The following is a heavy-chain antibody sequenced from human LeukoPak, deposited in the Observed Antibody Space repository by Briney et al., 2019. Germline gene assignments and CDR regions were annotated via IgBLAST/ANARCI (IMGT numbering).Heavy chain of an antibody. CDR1: GGSVSSGSYC. V-gene: IGHV4-61*01. CDR2: IYYSGST. Sequence: NPSETLSLTCTVSGGSVSSGSYCWSWIRQPPGKGLEWIGYIYYSGSTNYNPSLKSRVTISVDTSKNQFSLKLSSVTAADTAVYYCARGSVAYCGGDCYSHFDYWGQGTLVTVSS. J-gene: IGHJ4*02. D-gene: IGHD2-21*02. CDR3: ARGSVAYCGGDCYSHFDY.